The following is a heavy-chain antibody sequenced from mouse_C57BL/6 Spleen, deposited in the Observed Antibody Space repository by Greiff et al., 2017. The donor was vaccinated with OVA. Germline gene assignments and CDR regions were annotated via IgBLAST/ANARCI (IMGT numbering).Heavy chain of an antibody. Sequence: EVQLVESGGGLVQPGGSMKLSCVASGFTFSNYWMNWVRQSPEKGLEWVAQIRLKSDNYATHYAESVKGRFTISRDDSKSSVYLQMNNLRAEDTGIDYCTGHSSGYVELAYWGQGTLVTVSA. CDR2: IRLKSDNYAT. CDR3: TGHSSGYVELAY. D-gene: IGHD3-2*02. J-gene: IGHJ3*01. V-gene: IGHV6-3*01. CDR1: GFTFSNYW.